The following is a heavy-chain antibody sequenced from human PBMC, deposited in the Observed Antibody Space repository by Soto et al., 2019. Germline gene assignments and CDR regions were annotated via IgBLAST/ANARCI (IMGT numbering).Heavy chain of an antibody. Sequence: QVQLVQSGPEVKSPGASVRVSCNASGYKFNTFGISWVRQAPGQGLEWMGWISGHNGHTNYAQKFQARLTMTTDTSTSTVYMELTSLISDDTVVYYCARDHDFGSCYWPLGYWGQGTLVTVSS. CDR2: ISGHNGHT. D-gene: IGHD3-3*01. J-gene: IGHJ4*02. V-gene: IGHV1-18*04. CDR1: GYKFNTFG. CDR3: ARDHDFGSCYWPLGY.